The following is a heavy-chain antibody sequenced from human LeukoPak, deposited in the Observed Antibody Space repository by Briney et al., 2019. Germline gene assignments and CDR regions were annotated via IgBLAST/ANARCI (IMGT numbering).Heavy chain of an antibody. J-gene: IGHJ4*02. CDR2: IYSGGST. V-gene: IGHV3-66*01. Sequence: SGGSLRLSCAASGFTFSSYAMHWVRQAPGKGLEWVSVIYSGGSTYYADSVKGRFTISRDNSKNTLYLQMNSLRAEDTAVYYCASMGYWGQGTLVTVSS. CDR1: GFTFSSYA. D-gene: IGHD3-10*01. CDR3: ASMGY.